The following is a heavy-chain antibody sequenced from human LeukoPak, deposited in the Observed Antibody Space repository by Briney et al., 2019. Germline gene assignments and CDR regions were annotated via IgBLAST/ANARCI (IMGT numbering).Heavy chain of an antibody. D-gene: IGHD1-1*01. CDR1: GFTFSDYY. V-gene: IGHV3-11*04. CDR2: ISSSGSTI. Sequence: GGSLRLSCAASGFTFSDYYMSWIRQAPGKGLEWVSYISSSGSTIYYADSVKGRFTISRDNAKNSLYLQMNSLRAEDTAVYYCARVKTGNLRHYYYYYYMDVWGKGTTVTVSS. CDR3: ARVKTGNLRHYYYYYYMDV. J-gene: IGHJ6*03.